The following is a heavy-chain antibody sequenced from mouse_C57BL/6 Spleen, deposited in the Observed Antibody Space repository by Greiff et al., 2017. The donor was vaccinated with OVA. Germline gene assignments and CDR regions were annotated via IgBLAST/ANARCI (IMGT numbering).Heavy chain of an antibody. J-gene: IGHJ1*03. Sequence: VQLQQSGPELVKPGASVKISCKASGYTFTDYYMNWVKQSHGKSLEWIGDINPNNGGTSYNQKFKGKATLTVDKSSSTAYMELRSLTSEDSAVYYCARGPFRPVWGTGTTVTVSS. V-gene: IGHV1-26*01. CDR1: GYTFTDYY. CDR2: INPNNGGT. CDR3: ARGPFRPV.